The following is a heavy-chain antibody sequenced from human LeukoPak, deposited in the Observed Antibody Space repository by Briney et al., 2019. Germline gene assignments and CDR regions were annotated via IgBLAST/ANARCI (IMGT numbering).Heavy chain of an antibody. Sequence: GGSLRLSCAASGFTFSSYSMNWLRQAPGKGLEWVSSISSSSPYIYYADSLRGRFTISRDNAKNSLYLQMNSLRAEDTAVYYCARGGVPAAMGWFDPWGQGTLVTVSS. CDR1: GFTFSSYS. D-gene: IGHD2-2*01. CDR2: ISSSSPYI. V-gene: IGHV3-21*01. J-gene: IGHJ5*02. CDR3: ARGGVPAAMGWFDP.